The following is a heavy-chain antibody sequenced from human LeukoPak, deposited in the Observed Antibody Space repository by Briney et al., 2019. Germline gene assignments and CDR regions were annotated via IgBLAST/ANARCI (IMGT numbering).Heavy chain of an antibody. J-gene: IGHJ3*01. CDR3: ARAGEGLQSYGFDF. Sequence: GGSLKLSCAASGFTFSGNWMHWVRQDPGKGLVWVARIDRDGTRTGYADSVKGRFTIPRDNSENTLYLQMNSLRVEDTAVYYCARAGEGLQSYGFDFWGQGTMVTVSS. CDR1: GFTFSGNW. CDR2: IDRDGTRT. V-gene: IGHV3-74*01. D-gene: IGHD5-24*01.